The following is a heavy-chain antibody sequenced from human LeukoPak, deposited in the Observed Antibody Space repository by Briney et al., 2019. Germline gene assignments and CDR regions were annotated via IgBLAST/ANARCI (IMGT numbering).Heavy chain of an antibody. J-gene: IGHJ3*02. CDR3: ARTIFAGLRAFDK. V-gene: IGHV1-8*01. D-gene: IGHD3-10*02. Sequence: ASVKVSCKTSGYTFTSHDIHWVRQATGQDLEWLGWMNPNNGKAAYAQKFQGRITMTRNTAIRTAYMELNSLTSEDTAIYSCARTIFAGLRAFDKWGQGAMVTVSS. CDR2: MNPNNGKA. CDR1: GYTFTSHD.